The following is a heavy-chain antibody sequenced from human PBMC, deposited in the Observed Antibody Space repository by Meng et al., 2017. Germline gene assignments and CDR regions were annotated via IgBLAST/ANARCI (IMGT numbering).Heavy chain of an antibody. D-gene: IGHD2-21*02. J-gene: IGHJ4*02. CDR2: INHSGST. CDR1: GGSFSGYY. V-gene: IGHV4-34*01. Sequence: VQLQQGGAVLLKPSEALSPTRAVYGGSFSGYYWSWIRQPPGKGLEWIGEINHSGSTNYNPSLKSRVTISVDTSKNQFSLKLSSVTAADTAVYYCARVGKVVTAPLTYWGQGTLVTVSS. CDR3: ARVGKVVTAPLTY.